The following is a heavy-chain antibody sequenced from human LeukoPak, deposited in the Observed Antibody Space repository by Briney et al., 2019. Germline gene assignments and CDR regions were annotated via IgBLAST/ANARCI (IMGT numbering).Heavy chain of an antibody. CDR1: GGSFSGYY. J-gene: IGHJ4*02. V-gene: IGHV4-34*01. D-gene: IGHD6-19*01. CDR2: INHSGST. CDR3: AREEWVSIAVAATFDY. Sequence: SETLSLTCAVYGGSFSGYYWSWIRQPPGKGLEWIGEINHSGSTNYNPSLKSRVTISVDTSKNQFSLKLSSVTAADTAVYYCAREEWVSIAVAATFDYWGQGTLVTVSS.